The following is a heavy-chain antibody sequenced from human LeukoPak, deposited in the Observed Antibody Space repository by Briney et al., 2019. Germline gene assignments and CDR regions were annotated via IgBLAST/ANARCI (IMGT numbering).Heavy chain of an antibody. CDR2: IYHSGTT. D-gene: IGHD3-22*01. J-gene: IGHJ4*02. CDR1: SYSISSDYY. V-gene: IGHV4-38-2*02. CDR3: ARAKNDYYATSGYHYYFDY. Sequence: SETLSLTCTVSSYSISSDYYWGWIRQPPGKGLEWIGSIYHSGTTYYNPSLKSRVTISVDTSKNQFSLKLNSVTAADTAVYYCARAKNDYYATSGYHYYFDYWGQGTLVTVSS.